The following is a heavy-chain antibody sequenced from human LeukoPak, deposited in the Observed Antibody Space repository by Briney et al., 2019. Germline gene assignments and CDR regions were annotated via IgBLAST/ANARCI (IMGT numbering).Heavy chain of an antibody. CDR2: MNPNSGNT. Sequence: ASVKVSCKASGYTFTSYDINWVRQATGQGLEWMGWMNPNSGNTGYAQKFQGRVTMTRNTSISTAYMELSGLRSEDTAVYYCARVFSLMNGFDPWGQGTLVTVSS. V-gene: IGHV1-8*01. CDR1: GYTFTSYD. J-gene: IGHJ5*02. CDR3: ARVFSLMNGFDP. D-gene: IGHD2-8*01.